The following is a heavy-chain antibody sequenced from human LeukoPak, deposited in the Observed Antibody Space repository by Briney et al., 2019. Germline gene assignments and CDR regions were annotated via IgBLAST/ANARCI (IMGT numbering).Heavy chain of an antibody. D-gene: IGHD3-3*01. CDR3: ARAYRRRITIFGVVNLGSYYYYMDV. V-gene: IGHV1-8*01. Sequence: ASVKVSCKASGYTFTSYDINWVRQATGQGLEWMGWMNPNSGNTGYAQKFQGRVTMTRNTSISTAYMELSSLRSEDTAVYYCARAYRRRITIFGVVNLGSYYYYMDVWGKGTTVTVSS. CDR1: GYTFTSYD. J-gene: IGHJ6*03. CDR2: MNPNSGNT.